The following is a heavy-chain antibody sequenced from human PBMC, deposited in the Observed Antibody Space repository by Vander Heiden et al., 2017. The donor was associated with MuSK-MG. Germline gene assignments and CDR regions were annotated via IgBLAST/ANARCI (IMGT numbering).Heavy chain of an antibody. Sequence: EVQLVESGGGLVKPGGSLRLSCEASAFSLNSYNMNWVRQAPGKGLEWVSKIKSGGKFTYYADSVKGRFTISRDNAKNELYLQMNNLRVEDTAVYYCVREMSSGWNNWFDPWGQGTLVTVSS. D-gene: IGHD6-19*01. J-gene: IGHJ5*02. CDR1: AFSLNSYN. CDR3: VREMSSGWNNWFDP. V-gene: IGHV3-21*02. CDR2: IKSGGKFT.